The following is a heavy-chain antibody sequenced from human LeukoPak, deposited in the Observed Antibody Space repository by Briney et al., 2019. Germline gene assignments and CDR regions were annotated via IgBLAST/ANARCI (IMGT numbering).Heavy chain of an antibody. D-gene: IGHD5-18*01. CDR1: GYTFTSYG. Sequence: ASVKVSCKASGYTFTSYGISWVRQAPGQGPEWMGWISAYNGNTNYAQKLQGRVTMTTDASTSTAYMELRSLRSDDTAVYYRARDSYGYWFDYWGQGTLVTVSS. CDR3: ARDSYGYWFDY. J-gene: IGHJ4*02. CDR2: ISAYNGNT. V-gene: IGHV1-18*01.